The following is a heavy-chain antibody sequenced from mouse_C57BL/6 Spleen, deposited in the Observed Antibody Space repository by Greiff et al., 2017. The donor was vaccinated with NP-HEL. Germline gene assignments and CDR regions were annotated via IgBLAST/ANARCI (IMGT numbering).Heavy chain of an antibody. CDR1: GYSITSGYY. Sequence: EVHLVESGPGLVKPSQSLSLTCSVTGYSITSGYYWNWIRQFPGNKLEWMGYISYDGSNNYNPSLKNRISITRDTSKNQFFLKLNSVTTEDTATYYCAREDSSGGMDYWGQGTSVTVSS. CDR2: ISYDGSN. D-gene: IGHD3-2*02. J-gene: IGHJ4*01. V-gene: IGHV3-6*01. CDR3: AREDSSGGMDY.